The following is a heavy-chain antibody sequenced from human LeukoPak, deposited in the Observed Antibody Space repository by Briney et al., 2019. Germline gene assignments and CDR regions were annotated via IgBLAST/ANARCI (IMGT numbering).Heavy chain of an antibody. CDR1: GGSIDTVAFY. J-gene: IGHJ6*03. V-gene: IGHV4-39*01. CDR2: IYDSENE. CDR3: ARQISDYYYYYMDV. Sequence: SETLSLTCTVSGGSIDTVAFYWGWVRQPPEKGLEWVGTIYDSENEFHNPSLNTRVTISADTSKNQFSLKLNSVTAADTAIYYCARQISDYYYYYMDVWGEGITVTVSS. D-gene: IGHD2/OR15-2a*01.